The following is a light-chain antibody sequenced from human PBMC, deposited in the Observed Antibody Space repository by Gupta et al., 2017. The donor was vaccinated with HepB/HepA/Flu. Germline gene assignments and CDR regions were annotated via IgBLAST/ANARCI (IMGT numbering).Light chain of an antibody. CDR3: QQTYSNSPIT. Sequence: ILMTQSPSSLSASVGDRVTITCRASQSITRYLNWFQQKPGKAPKLLIYTTSSLQSGVPSRFSGSGFGTDFTLTIASLQPEDFAIYYCQQTYSNSPITFGQGTRLEIK. CDR1: QSITRY. J-gene: IGKJ5*01. V-gene: IGKV1-39*01. CDR2: TTS.